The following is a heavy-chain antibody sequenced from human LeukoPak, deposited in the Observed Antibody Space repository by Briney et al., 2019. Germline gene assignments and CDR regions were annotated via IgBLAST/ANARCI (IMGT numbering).Heavy chain of an antibody. J-gene: IGHJ3*02. CDR2: ISYIGST. CDR1: DDSFSSHY. V-gene: IGHV4-59*11. CDR3: ARDLVTVTKGFDI. D-gene: IGHD4-17*01. Sequence: SETLSLTCAVSDDSFSSHYWTWIRQPPGKGLEWIGYISYIGSTNYNPSLKSRVTISIDTSRNQFSLRLSSVTAANTAVYYCARDLVTVTKGFDIWGQGTMVSVS.